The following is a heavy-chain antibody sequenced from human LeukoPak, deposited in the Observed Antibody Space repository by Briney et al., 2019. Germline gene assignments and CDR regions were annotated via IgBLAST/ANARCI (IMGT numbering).Heavy chain of an antibody. CDR2: IYHSGST. V-gene: IGHV4-38-2*01. CDR1: GYSISSGYY. J-gene: IGHJ3*02. Sequence: SETLSLTCALSGYSISSGYYWGWIRPPPGKGLEWIGSIYHSGSTYYNPSLKSRVTISVDTSKNQFSLKLSSVTAADTAVYYCARSLMNCSGGSCYPIDAFDIWGQGTMVTVSS. D-gene: IGHD2-15*01. CDR3: ARSLMNCSGGSCYPIDAFDI.